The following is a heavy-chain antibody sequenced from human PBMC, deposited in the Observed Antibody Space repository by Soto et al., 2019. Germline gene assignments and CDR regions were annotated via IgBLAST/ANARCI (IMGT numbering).Heavy chain of an antibody. V-gene: IGHV3-20*04. CDR2: VNWNGGST. CDR1: GFTFDDYG. CDR3: VRGASLNFDY. J-gene: IGHJ4*02. Sequence: PGGSRRLSCAASGFTFDDYGMSWARQAPGKGLEWVSGVNWNGGSTGYADSVKGRFTISRDNAKNSLYLQMNSLRAEDTAFYYCVRGASLNFDYWGQGTLVTVSS. D-gene: IGHD1-26*01.